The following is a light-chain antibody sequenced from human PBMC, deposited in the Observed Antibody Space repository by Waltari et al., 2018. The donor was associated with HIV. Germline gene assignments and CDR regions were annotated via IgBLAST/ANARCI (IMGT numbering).Light chain of an antibody. CDR3: SSYTSSSTWV. CDR1: SLDLGGYNY. V-gene: IGLV2-14*03. Sequence: QSALTQPASVSGSPGQSITLSCTGTSLDLGGYNYVSWYQQHPGKAPKLMIYDVTNRPSGVSNRFSGSKSGNTASLTISGLQVEDEADYYCSSYTSSSTWVFGGGTKLTVL. CDR2: DVT. J-gene: IGLJ3*02.